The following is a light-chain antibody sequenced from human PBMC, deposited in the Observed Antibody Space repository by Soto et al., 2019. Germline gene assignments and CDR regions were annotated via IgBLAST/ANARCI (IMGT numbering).Light chain of an antibody. CDR1: QGISNY. CDR2: AAS. Sequence: DIQMTQSPSSLSASVGDRVTITCRASQGISNYLAWYQQKPGKVPTLLIYAASTLQLGIPSRFSGSGSGTDFTLTISSLQPEDVATYYCQKHNSAPFTFGPGTKVDIK. CDR3: QKHNSAPFT. J-gene: IGKJ3*01. V-gene: IGKV1-27*01.